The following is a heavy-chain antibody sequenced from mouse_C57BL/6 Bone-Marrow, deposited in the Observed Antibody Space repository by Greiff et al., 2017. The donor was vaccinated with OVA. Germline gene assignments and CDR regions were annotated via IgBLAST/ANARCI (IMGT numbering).Heavy chain of an antibody. CDR3: ARVIVSLYYFDY. J-gene: IGHJ2*01. D-gene: IGHD2-12*01. CDR2: ISDGGSYT. V-gene: IGHV5-4*01. Sequence: EVQVVESGGGLVKPGGSLKLSCAASGFTFSSYAMSWVRQTPEKRLEWVATISDGGSYTYYPDNVKGRFTISRDNAKNNLYLQMSHLKSEDTAMYYCARVIVSLYYFDYWGQGTTLTVSS. CDR1: GFTFSSYA.